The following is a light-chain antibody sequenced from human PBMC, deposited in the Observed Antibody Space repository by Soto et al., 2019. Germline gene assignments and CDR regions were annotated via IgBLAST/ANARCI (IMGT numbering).Light chain of an antibody. CDR1: STDVGEYNY. CDR2: EVN. Sequence: QSVLTQPPSASGSPGQSVTIPCAGTSTDVGEYNYVSWYQQHPGKVPKLIIFEVNKRPSGVPDRFSGSKSGDTASLTVSGLQAEDEDDYYCSSFVGATVILGGGTQMTVL. J-gene: IGLJ2*01. CDR3: SSFVGATVI. V-gene: IGLV2-8*01.